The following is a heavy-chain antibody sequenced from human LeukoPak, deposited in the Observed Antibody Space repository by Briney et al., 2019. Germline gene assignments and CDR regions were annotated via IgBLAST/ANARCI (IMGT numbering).Heavy chain of an antibody. D-gene: IGHD5-18*01. CDR3: ARDTDTAMVTWPFDY. CDR1: GYTFTGYD. V-gene: IGHV1-2*02. CDR2: INPNSGGT. J-gene: IGHJ4*02. Sequence: GASVRVSCTASGYTFTGYDMHWVRQAPGQGLEWMGWINPNSGGTNYAQKVQGRFTITRDTSISTAYMELSRLRSEDTAVYYCARDTDTAMVTWPFDYWGQGTLVTVSS.